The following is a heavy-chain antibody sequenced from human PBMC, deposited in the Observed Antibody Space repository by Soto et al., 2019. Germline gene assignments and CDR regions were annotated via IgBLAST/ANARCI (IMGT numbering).Heavy chain of an antibody. D-gene: IGHD3-22*01. Sequence: ASVKVSCKASGYTFTSYYMHWVRQAPGQGLEWMGIINPSGGSTSYAQKFQGRVTMTRDTSTSTVYMELSSLRSEDTAVYYCARAPYYYDSSGPPNLFDPWGQGTLVTV. CDR1: GYTFTSYY. V-gene: IGHV1-46*03. J-gene: IGHJ5*02. CDR3: ARAPYYYDSSGPPNLFDP. CDR2: INPSGGST.